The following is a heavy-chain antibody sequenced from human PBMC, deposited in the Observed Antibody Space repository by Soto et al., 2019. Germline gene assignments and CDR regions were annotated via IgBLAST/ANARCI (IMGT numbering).Heavy chain of an antibody. CDR1: GGSISSYY. V-gene: IGHV4-59*01. J-gene: IGHJ2*01. Sequence: QVQLQESGPGLVKPSETLSLTCTVSGGSISSYYWSWIRQPPGKGLEWIGYIYYSGSTNYNPFLKSRFTISVDTSKNHFSLKLSSVTAADTAVYYCARVSAGYWYFDLWGRGTLVTVSS. CDR2: IYYSGST. CDR3: ARVSAGYWYFDL. D-gene: IGHD6-19*01.